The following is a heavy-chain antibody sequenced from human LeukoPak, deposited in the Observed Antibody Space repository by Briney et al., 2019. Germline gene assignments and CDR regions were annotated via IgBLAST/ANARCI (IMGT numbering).Heavy chain of an antibody. V-gene: IGHV4-59*01. CDR1: GGSITSYY. Sequence: PSETLSLTCTVSGGSITSYYWSWIRQPPGKGLEWIGYIYYSGSTNYNPSLKSRVTMSVDTSKNQFSLRLSSVTAADTAIYYCARDNTGNNWFDPWGQGTLVTVSS. D-gene: IGHD2-8*02. CDR2: IYYSGST. J-gene: IGHJ5*02. CDR3: ARDNTGNNWFDP.